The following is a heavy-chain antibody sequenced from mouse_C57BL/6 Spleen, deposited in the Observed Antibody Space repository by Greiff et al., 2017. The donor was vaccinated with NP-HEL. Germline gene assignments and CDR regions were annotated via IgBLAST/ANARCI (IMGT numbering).Heavy chain of an antibody. V-gene: IGHV5-12*01. CDR1: GFTFSDYY. CDR2: ISNGGGST. J-gene: IGHJ4*01. D-gene: IGHD4-1*01. Sequence: EVQLQESGGGLVQPGGSLKLSCAASGFTFSDYYMYWVRQTPEKRLEWVAYISNGGGSTYYPDTVKGRFTISRDNAKNTLYLQMSRLKSEDTAMYYCARQGGTGAMDYWGQGTSVTVSS. CDR3: ARQGGTGAMDY.